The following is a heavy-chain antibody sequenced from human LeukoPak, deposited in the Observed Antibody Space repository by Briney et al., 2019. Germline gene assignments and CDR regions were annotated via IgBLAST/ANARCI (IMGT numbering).Heavy chain of an antibody. CDR2: ISGSGGST. D-gene: IGHD3-22*01. CDR1: GFTVSSNY. J-gene: IGHJ4*02. CDR3: AKDLSYYYDSSGN. V-gene: IGHV3-23*01. Sequence: PGGSLRLSCAASGFTVSSNYMSWVRQAPGKGLEWVSAISGSGGSTYYADSVKGRFTISRDNSKNTLYLQMNSLRAEDTAVYYCAKDLSYYYDSSGNWGQGTLVTVSS.